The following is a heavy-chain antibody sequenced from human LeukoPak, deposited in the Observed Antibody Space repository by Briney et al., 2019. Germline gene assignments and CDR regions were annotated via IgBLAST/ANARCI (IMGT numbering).Heavy chain of an antibody. CDR3: ARGRESYYGNSGYSFGRYFDY. Sequence: SETLSLTCTVSGGSISSYSWSWIRQPPGKGLEWIGYIYYSGSTDYNPSLKSRVTISVDTSRNQFSLKLSSVTAADTAVYYCARGRESYYGNSGYSFGRYFDYWGQGTLVTVSS. CDR1: GGSISSYS. J-gene: IGHJ4*02. V-gene: IGHV4-59*12. CDR2: IYYSGST. D-gene: IGHD3-22*01.